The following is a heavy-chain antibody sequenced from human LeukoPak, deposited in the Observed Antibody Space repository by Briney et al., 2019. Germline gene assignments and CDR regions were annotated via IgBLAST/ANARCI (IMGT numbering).Heavy chain of an antibody. V-gene: IGHV1-69*13. Sequence: SVKVSCKASGSTFSSYAISWVRQAPGQGLEWMGGIIPIFGTANYAQKFQGRVTITADESTSTAYMELSSLRSEDTAVYYCARGDTYYDFWSGYSTWGQGTLVTVSS. CDR2: IIPIFGTA. J-gene: IGHJ4*02. CDR3: ARGDTYYDFWSGYST. D-gene: IGHD3-3*01. CDR1: GSTFSSYA.